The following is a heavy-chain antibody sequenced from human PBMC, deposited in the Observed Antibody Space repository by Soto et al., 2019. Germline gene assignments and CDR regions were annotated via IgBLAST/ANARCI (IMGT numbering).Heavy chain of an antibody. CDR2: IIPIFGTA. J-gene: IGHJ4*02. V-gene: IGHV1-69*13. CDR3: ARDRPGYCSGGSCYPTPFDY. Sequence: SVKVSCKASGGTFSSYAISWVRQAPGQGREWMGGIIPIFGTANYAQKFQGRVTITADESTSTAYMELSSLRSEDTAVYYCARDRPGYCSGGSCYPTPFDYWGQGXLVTVSS. D-gene: IGHD2-15*01. CDR1: GGTFSSYA.